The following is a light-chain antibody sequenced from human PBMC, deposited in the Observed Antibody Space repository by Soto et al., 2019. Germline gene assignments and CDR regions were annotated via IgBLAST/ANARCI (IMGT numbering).Light chain of an antibody. CDR1: QTVLHSSNNKNY. CDR2: WAS. CDR3: QQHHSIPLT. Sequence: DIVMTQSPDSLAVSLGERATINCKSSQTVLHSSNNKNYLAWYQQKPRQPPKLVIYWASTRASGVPDRFTGSGSGTDFTLTISSLQAEDVAVYFCQQHHSIPLTFGGGTKVDIK. V-gene: IGKV4-1*01. J-gene: IGKJ4*01.